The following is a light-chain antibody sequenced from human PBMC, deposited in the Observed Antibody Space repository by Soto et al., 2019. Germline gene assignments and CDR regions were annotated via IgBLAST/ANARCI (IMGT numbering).Light chain of an antibody. CDR3: QQYGSSGT. J-gene: IGKJ1*01. V-gene: IGKV1-39*01. Sequence: DIQMTQAPSSLSASVVYIFTITCRAIQSISSYLNWYQQKPGKAPKLLIYAASSLQSGVPSRFSGSGSGTDSTLTISRLEPEDFAVYYCQQYGSSGTFGQGTKVDIK. CDR1: QSISSY. CDR2: AAS.